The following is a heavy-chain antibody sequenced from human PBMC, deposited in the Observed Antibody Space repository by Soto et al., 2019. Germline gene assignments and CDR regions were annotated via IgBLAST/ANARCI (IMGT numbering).Heavy chain of an antibody. D-gene: IGHD5-18*01. CDR3: TTEPGYSYGYYYYGMDV. CDR1: GFTFSNAW. CDR2: IKSKTDGGTT. Sequence: PGGSLRLSCAASGFTFSNAWMSWVRQAPGKGLEWVGRIKSKTDGGTTDYAAPVKGRFTISRDDSKNTLYLQMNSLKTEDTAVYYCTTEPGYSYGYYYYGMDVWGQGTTVTVS. J-gene: IGHJ6*02. V-gene: IGHV3-15*01.